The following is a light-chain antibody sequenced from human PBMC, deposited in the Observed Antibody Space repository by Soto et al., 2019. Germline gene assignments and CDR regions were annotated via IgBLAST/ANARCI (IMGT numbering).Light chain of an antibody. J-gene: IGLJ3*02. CDR1: SGHSNYA. CDR2: LNTDGSH. CDR3: QTWGTGNWV. Sequence: QPVLTQSPSASASLGASVKLTCTLSSGHSNYAIAWHQQQPEKGPRYLMVLNTDGSHSKGDGIPDRFSGSSSGAERYLTISRLQSEDEADYYCQTWGTGNWVFGGGTKVTVL. V-gene: IGLV4-69*01.